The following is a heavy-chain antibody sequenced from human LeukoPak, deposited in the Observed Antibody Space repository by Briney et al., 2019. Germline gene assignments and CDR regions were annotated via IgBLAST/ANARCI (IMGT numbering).Heavy chain of an antibody. CDR3: ARGNILTGPFDY. Sequence: SVKVSCKASGGTFSSYAISWVRQAPGQGLEWMGGITPIFGTANYAQKFQGRVTITADESTSTAYMELSSLRSEDTAVYYCARGNILTGPFDYWGQGTLVTVSS. D-gene: IGHD3-9*01. J-gene: IGHJ4*02. CDR2: ITPIFGTA. V-gene: IGHV1-69*13. CDR1: GGTFSSYA.